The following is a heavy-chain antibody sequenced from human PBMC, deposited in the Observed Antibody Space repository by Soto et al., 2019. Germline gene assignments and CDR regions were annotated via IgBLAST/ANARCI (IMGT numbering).Heavy chain of an antibody. CDR3: ARLIVEAVRTVGDY. CDR2: IYPGDSDT. Sequence: GESLKISCKASGYSFTSHWIGWVRQMPGKGLEWMGVIYPGDSDTRYSPSFQGQITISVDKSISTAYLQWSSLKASDTAMYYCARLIVEAVRTVGDYWGQGTLVTVSS. CDR1: GYSFTSHW. J-gene: IGHJ4*02. D-gene: IGHD2-8*02. V-gene: IGHV5-51*01.